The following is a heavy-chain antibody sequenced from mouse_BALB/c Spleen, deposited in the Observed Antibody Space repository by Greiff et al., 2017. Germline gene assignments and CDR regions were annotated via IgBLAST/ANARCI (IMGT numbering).Heavy chain of an antibody. J-gene: IGHJ3*01. CDR2: INSNGGST. CDR1: GFTFSSYG. Sequence: EVQLVESGGGLVQPGGSLKLSCAASGFTFSSYGMSWVRQTPDKRLELVATINSNGGSTYYPDSVKGRFTISRDNAKNTLYLQMSSLKSEDTAMYYCASMITTRGFAYWGQGTLVTVSA. CDR3: ASMITTRGFAY. V-gene: IGHV5-6-3*01. D-gene: IGHD2-4*01.